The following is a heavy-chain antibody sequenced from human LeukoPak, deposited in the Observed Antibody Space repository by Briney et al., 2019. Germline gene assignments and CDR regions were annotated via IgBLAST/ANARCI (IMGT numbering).Heavy chain of an antibody. CDR2: ISAYNGNT. CDR1: GYTFTSYG. D-gene: IGHD3-3*01. CDR3: ARVLSGITPDY. J-gene: IGHJ4*02. Sequence: ASVTVSFKASGYTFTSYGISWVRQAPGQGLEWMGWISAYNGNTNYAQKLQGRVTMTTDTSTSTAYMELRSLRSDDTAVYYCARVLSGITPDYWGQGTLVTVSS. V-gene: IGHV1-18*01.